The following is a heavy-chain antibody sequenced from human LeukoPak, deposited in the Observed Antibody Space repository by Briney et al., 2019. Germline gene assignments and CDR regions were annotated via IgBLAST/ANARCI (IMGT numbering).Heavy chain of an antibody. D-gene: IGHD3-16*02. CDR1: GGSISSSSYY. CDR2: IYYSGST. V-gene: IGHV4-39*01. Sequence: PSETLSLTCTVSGGSISSSSYYWGWIRQPPGKGLKWIGSIYYSGSTYYNPSLKSRVTISVDTSKNQFSLKLSSVTAADTAVYYCARFPYSYDYVWGSYRQGAYFDYWGQGTLVTVSS. CDR3: ARFPYSYDYVWGSYRQGAYFDY. J-gene: IGHJ4*02.